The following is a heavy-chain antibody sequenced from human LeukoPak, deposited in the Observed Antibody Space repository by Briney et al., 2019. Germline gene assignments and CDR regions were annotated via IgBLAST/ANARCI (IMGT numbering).Heavy chain of an antibody. V-gene: IGHV4-61*05. Sequence: SETLSLTCTVSGGSISSSSYYWGWIRQPPGKGLEWIGYIYYSGGTNYNPSLQSRVTISVDTSKNQFSLKLSSVTAADTAMFYCARYSDNWFDPWGQGTLVTVSS. CDR3: ARYSDNWFDP. CDR2: IYYSGGT. J-gene: IGHJ5*02. D-gene: IGHD6-13*01. CDR1: GGSISSSSYY.